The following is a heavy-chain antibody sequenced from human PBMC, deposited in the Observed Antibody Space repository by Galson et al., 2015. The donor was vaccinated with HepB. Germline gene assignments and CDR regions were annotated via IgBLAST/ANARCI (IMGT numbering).Heavy chain of an antibody. D-gene: IGHD2-2*01. V-gene: IGHV1-18*04. CDR3: AREGGVPAATYYYYYYGMDV. J-gene: IGHJ6*02. CDR1: GYTFTSYG. Sequence: SVKVSCKASGYTFTSYGISWVRQAPGQGLEWMGWISAYNGNTNYAQKLQGRVTMTTDTSTSTAYMELRSLRSDDTAVYYCAREGGVPAATYYYYYYGMDVWGQGTTVTVSS. CDR2: ISAYNGNT.